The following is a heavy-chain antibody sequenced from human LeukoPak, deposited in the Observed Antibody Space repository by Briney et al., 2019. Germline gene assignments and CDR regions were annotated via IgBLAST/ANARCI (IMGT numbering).Heavy chain of an antibody. J-gene: IGHJ4*02. V-gene: IGHV1-69*13. CDR3: ARDPYSGYDGVDY. Sequence: SVKVSCKASGGTFSSYAISWVRQAPGQGLEWMGGIIPIFGTANYAQKFQGRVTITADESTSTAYMELSSLRSEDTTVYYCARDPYSGYDGVDYWGQGTLVTVSS. D-gene: IGHD5-12*01. CDR2: IIPIFGTA. CDR1: GGTFSSYA.